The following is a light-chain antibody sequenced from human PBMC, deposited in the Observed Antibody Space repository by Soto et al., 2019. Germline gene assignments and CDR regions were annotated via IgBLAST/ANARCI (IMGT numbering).Light chain of an antibody. Sequence: DIQMTQSPSSLSASVGDRVTITCRASQSISTYLNWYQQTAGLAPKIXIYAASSLPSGVPSRFSGSGAGTDFTLTTSSLQPEDFETDYCLQDYSSPYTFGPGTQVDIK. CDR1: QSISTY. J-gene: IGKJ3*01. CDR3: LQDYSSPYT. CDR2: AAS. V-gene: IGKV1-39*01.